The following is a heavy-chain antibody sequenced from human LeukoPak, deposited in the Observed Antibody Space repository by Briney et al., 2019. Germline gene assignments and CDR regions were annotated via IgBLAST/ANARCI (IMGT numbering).Heavy chain of an antibody. Sequence: PGGSLRLSCAASGFTFDDYAMHWVRQAPGKGLEWVSGISWNSGSIGYADSVKGRFTISRDNAKNSLYLQMNSLGAEDTALYYCAKDINYGDHGGLDYWGQGTLVTVSS. CDR2: ISWNSGSI. CDR1: GFTFDDYA. V-gene: IGHV3-9*01. CDR3: AKDINYGDHGGLDY. J-gene: IGHJ4*02. D-gene: IGHD4-17*01.